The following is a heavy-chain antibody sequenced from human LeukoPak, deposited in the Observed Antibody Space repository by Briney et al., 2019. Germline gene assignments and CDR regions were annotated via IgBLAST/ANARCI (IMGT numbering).Heavy chain of an antibody. CDR3: AREDGSGSYSYDY. D-gene: IGHD3-10*01. Sequence: ASGPTLVNPTQTLTLTCTFSGFSLSTSGMCVSWIRQPPGKGLEWIGEINHSGSTNYNPSLKSRVTISVDTSKNQFSLKLSSVTAADTAVYYCAREDGSGSYSYDYWGQGTLVTVSS. CDR1: GFSLSTSGM. J-gene: IGHJ4*02. V-gene: IGHV4-39*07. CDR2: INHSGST.